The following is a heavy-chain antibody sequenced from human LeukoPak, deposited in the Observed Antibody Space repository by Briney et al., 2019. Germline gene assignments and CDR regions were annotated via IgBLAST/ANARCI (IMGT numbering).Heavy chain of an antibody. CDR3: AKEGATVTTPIAEYFQH. CDR1: GFDFGAYG. V-gene: IGHV3-23*01. D-gene: IGHD4-17*01. CDR2: ISGSGGST. Sequence: PGRSLRLSCAASGFDFGAYGMHWVRQAPGKGLEWVSAISGSGGSTYYADSVKGRFTISRDNSKNTLYLQMNSLRAEDTAVYYCAKEGATVTTPIAEYFQHWGQGTLVTVSS. J-gene: IGHJ1*01.